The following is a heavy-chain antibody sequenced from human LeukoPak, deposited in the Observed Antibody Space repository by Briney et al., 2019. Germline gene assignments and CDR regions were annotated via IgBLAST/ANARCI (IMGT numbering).Heavy chain of an antibody. CDR1: GFIFSSYA. J-gene: IGHJ6*02. CDR3: ARAPHYSNYGPYYYGMDV. CDR2: ISGSGGST. V-gene: IGHV3-23*01. Sequence: PGGSLRLSCAASGFIFSSYAMSWVRQAPGKGLEWVSVISGSGGSTYYADSVKGRFTISRDNSKNTLYLQMNSLRAEDTAVYYCARAPHYSNYGPYYYGMDVWGQGTTVTVSS. D-gene: IGHD4-11*01.